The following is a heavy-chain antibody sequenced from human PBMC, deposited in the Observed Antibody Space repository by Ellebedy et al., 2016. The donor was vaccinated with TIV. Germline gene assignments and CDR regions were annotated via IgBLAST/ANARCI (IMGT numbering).Heavy chain of an antibody. CDR2: ISYSGRT. CDR1: GDSISSSTYS. D-gene: IGHD5-18*01. V-gene: IGHV4-39*07. Sequence: MPSETLSLTCTVSGDSISSSTYSWGWIRQPPGKGLEWIGTISYSGRTYHNPSLKSRVTISVDTSKKQFSLKLSSVTAADTAVYYWARLDTALVTVEDYYYFMDVWGKGTTVTVS. CDR3: ARLDTALVTVEDYYYFMDV. J-gene: IGHJ6*03.